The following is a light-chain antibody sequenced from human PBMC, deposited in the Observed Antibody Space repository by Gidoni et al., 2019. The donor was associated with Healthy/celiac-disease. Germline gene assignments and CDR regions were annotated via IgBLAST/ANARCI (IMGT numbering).Light chain of an antibody. Sequence: DLVLTPSPLSLPVTPGEPASISCRSSQSLLHSNGYNYLDWYLQKPGQSPQLLIYLGSNRASGVPDRFRGSGSGTDFTLKISRVEAEDVGVYYGMQALQTPAFGQGTKVEIK. CDR3: MQALQTPA. V-gene: IGKV2-28*01. J-gene: IGKJ1*01. CDR2: LGS. CDR1: QSLLHSNGYNY.